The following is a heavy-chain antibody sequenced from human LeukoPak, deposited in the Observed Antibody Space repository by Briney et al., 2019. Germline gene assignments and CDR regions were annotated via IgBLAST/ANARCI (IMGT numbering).Heavy chain of an antibody. J-gene: IGHJ5*02. CDR3: GRRGSIAVPVFWFDP. D-gene: IGHD6-6*01. V-gene: IGHV3-7*01. CDR2: IKQDGSEI. CDR1: GFTFSHYW. Sequence: PGGSLRLSCVAYGFTFSHYWMTWVRQAPGKEPEWVANIKQDGSEIFYVDSVRGRFTISRDNAKNSVYLQINRLRAEDTAVYYCGRRGSIAVPVFWFDPWGQGTLVIVSS.